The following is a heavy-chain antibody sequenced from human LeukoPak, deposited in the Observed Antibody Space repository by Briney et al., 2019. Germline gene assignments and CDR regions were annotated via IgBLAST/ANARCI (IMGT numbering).Heavy chain of an antibody. Sequence: PGRSLRLSCAASGFTFSSYAMHWVRPAPGKGLEGVAVISYDGSNKYYADSVKGRFTISRDNSKNTLYLQMNSLRAEDTAVYYCARDRIAGFGELSRFDYWGQGTLVTVSS. CDR1: GFTFSSYA. CDR3: ARDRIAGFGELSRFDY. D-gene: IGHD3-10*01. V-gene: IGHV3-30*04. CDR2: ISYDGSNK. J-gene: IGHJ4*02.